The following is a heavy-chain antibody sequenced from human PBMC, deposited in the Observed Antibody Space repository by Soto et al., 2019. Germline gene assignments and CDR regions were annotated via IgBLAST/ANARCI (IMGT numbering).Heavy chain of an antibody. CDR3: AKAAYYYDRSGYGA. CDR2: ISGSGGST. J-gene: IGHJ5*02. D-gene: IGHD3-22*01. Sequence: PGGSLRLSCAASGFTFSSYAMSWVRQAPGKGLEWVSAISGSGGSTYYADSVKGRFTISRDNSKNTLYLQMNSLRAEDTAGYYCAKAAYYYDRSGYGAWRQGTLVTVSS. CDR1: GFTFSSYA. V-gene: IGHV3-23*01.